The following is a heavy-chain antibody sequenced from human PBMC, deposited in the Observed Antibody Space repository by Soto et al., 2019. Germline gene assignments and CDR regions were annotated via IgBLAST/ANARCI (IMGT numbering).Heavy chain of an antibody. Sequence: GGSLRLSCAASGFTFSSYGMHWVRQAPGKGLEWVAVIWYDGSNKYYADSVKGRFTISRDNSKNTLYLQMNSLRAEDTAVYYCARDRRFPSVLFDYWGQGTLVTVSS. CDR3: ARDRRFPSVLFDY. J-gene: IGHJ4*02. D-gene: IGHD3-3*01. CDR2: IWYDGSNK. V-gene: IGHV3-33*01. CDR1: GFTFSSYG.